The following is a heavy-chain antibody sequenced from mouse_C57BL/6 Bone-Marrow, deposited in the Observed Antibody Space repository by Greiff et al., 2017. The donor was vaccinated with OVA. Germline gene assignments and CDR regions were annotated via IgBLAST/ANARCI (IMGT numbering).Heavy chain of an antibody. CDR3: ASDGYYVGWYFDV. CDR2: ISYDGSN. J-gene: IGHJ1*03. V-gene: IGHV3-6*01. CDR1: GYSITSGYY. D-gene: IGHD2-3*01. Sequence: EVQLKESGPGLVKPSQSLSLTCSVTGYSITSGYYWNWIRQFPGNKLEWMGYISYDGSNNYNPSLKNRISITRDTSKNQFFLKLNSVTTEDTATYYCASDGYYVGWYFDVWGTGTTVTVSS.